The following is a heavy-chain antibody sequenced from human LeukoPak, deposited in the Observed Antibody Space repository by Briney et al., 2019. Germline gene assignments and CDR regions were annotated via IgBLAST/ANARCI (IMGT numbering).Heavy chain of an antibody. Sequence: ASVKVSCKASGYTFTSYYMHWVRQAPGQGLESMGWINPNSGGSSYAQKFQGRVTMTRDTSISTAYMELSRLRSDDTAVYYCARAYYDSSGYYFDYWGQGTLVTVSS. J-gene: IGHJ4*02. CDR2: INPNSGGS. CDR1: GYTFTSYY. V-gene: IGHV1-2*02. D-gene: IGHD3-22*01. CDR3: ARAYYDSSGYYFDY.